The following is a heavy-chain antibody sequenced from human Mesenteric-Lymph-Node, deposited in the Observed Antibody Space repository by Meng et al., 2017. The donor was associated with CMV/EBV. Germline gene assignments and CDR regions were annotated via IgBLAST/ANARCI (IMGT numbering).Heavy chain of an antibody. D-gene: IGHD4-23*01. J-gene: IGHJ2*01. CDR3: ARSDDYGGIKWYFDL. CDR2: IDWNGGST. Sequence: GESLKISCAASGFTFDDYGMSWVRQAPGKGLEWVSGIDWNGGSTGYADSVKGRFTISRDNAKNSLFLQMNSLRAEGTAVYHCARSDDYGGIKWYFDLWGRGTLVTVSS. V-gene: IGHV3-20*01. CDR1: GFTFDDYG.